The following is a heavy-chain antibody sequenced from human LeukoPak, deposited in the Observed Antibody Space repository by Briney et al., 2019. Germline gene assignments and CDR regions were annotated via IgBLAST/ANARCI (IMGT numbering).Heavy chain of an antibody. CDR2: IYYSGST. J-gene: IGHJ3*02. V-gene: IGHV4-30-4*01. D-gene: IGHD3-10*01. Sequence: SQTLSLTCTVSGGSISSGDYYWSWIRQPPGKGLEWIGYIYYSGSTYYNPSLKSRVTISVDTSKNQFSLKLSSVTAADTAVYYCAGAHGSHGGLTFDIWGQGTMVTVSS. CDR3: AGAHGSHGGLTFDI. CDR1: GGSISSGDYY.